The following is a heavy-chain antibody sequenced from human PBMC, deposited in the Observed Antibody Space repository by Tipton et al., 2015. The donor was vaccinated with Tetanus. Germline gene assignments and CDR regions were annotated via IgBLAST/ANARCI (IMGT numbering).Heavy chain of an antibody. V-gene: IGHV4-59*01. CDR3: ARANYEFPNKGPFDF. J-gene: IGHJ4*02. CDR2: IFYAGST. CDR1: GVSISSYY. D-gene: IGHD3-3*01. Sequence: TLSLTCTVSGVSISSYYWSWIRQSPGKGLEWIGYIFYAGSTNSNPSLKSRVTISVDKAKNQFSLKLTSVTAADTAVYYCARANYEFPNKGPFDFWGQGLLVLVSS.